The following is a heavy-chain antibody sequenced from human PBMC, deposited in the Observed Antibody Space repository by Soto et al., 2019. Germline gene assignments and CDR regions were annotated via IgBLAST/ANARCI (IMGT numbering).Heavy chain of an antibody. CDR3: ARHLSNFRYYYYAMDV. Sequence: PGESLKMSFKGSGYTFTDYWIGWVRQLPGKGLEWRGIIYPGDSDSIYSPSFQGHVTITVDKPTSTAYLQRNTLKASDTAMYYCARHLSNFRYYYYAMDVWGQGTTVTVSS. V-gene: IGHV5-51*01. D-gene: IGHD4-4*01. J-gene: IGHJ6*02. CDR2: IYPGDSDS. CDR1: GYTFTDYW.